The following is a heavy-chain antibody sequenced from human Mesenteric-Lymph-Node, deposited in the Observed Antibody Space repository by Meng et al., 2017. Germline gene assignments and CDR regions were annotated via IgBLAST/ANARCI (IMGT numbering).Heavy chain of an antibody. Sequence: ASAKVSCKASGYSFSYYAILWVRQALGQRLEWMGWINAGSGNTKYAQKFQGRLTITGDTSASTAYMELSSLRSKDTAVYYCARDHAGGSLDNWGQGTLVTVSS. CDR3: ARDHAGGSLDN. D-gene: IGHD2-15*01. J-gene: IGHJ4*02. CDR1: GYSFSYYA. V-gene: IGHV1-3*01. CDR2: INAGSGNT.